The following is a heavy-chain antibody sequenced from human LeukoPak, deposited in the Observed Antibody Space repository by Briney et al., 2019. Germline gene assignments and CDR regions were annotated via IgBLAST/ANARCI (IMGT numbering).Heavy chain of an antibody. Sequence: GESLKISCASSGSIFTTYRISWVRQMPGKGLEWMGRIDPSDSYTNYSPSIQGHVTFSIDKSISTAYLQWSSLEASDTAIYYCARHGCHGRNCYPHFEYWGQGTLVTVSS. CDR2: IDPSDSYT. D-gene: IGHD2-15*01. CDR1: GSIFTTYR. J-gene: IGHJ4*02. CDR3: ARHGCHGRNCYPHFEY. V-gene: IGHV5-10-1*01.